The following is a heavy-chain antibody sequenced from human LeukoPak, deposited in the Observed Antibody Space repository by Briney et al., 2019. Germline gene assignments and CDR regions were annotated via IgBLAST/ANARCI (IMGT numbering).Heavy chain of an antibody. V-gene: IGHV1-46*01. CDR1: EYTFSSYY. J-gene: IGHJ6*02. CDR2: INPGDAST. CDR3: ATWGSSSSPLPDMDV. D-gene: IGHD6-13*01. Sequence: ASVKVSCKASEYTFSSYYMHWVRQAPGQGLEWMGVINPGDASTAYAQNFQGRVTMTRDTSTRTAYLDLSSLTSDDTAVYYCATWGSSSSPLPDMDVWGQGTTVTVSS.